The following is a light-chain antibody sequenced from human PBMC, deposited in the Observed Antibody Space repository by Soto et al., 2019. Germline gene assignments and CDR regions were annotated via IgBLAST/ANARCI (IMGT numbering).Light chain of an antibody. Sequence: DIQMTQSPYSLSASVGDRVTITCRARQSISNYLNWYQLKPGKVPKLLIYAASTLQTGVPSRFSGSGSGTDFTLTISSLQPEDSASYYCQQSYSSWATFGGGTKVEIK. CDR1: QSISNY. J-gene: IGKJ4*01. CDR3: QQSYSSWAT. V-gene: IGKV1-39*01. CDR2: AAS.